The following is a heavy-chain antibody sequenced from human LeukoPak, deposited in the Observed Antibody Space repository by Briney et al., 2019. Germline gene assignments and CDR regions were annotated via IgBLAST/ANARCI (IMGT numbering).Heavy chain of an antibody. CDR1: GFTFSTYS. CDR2: ISSRGYYI. Sequence: TGGSLRLSCAASGFTFSTYSMNWVRQAPGKELEWVSSISSRGYYIYHANSLRGRFTISRDNAKNSLYLQMNSLRAEDTAVYYCARGGEVVPAANPPIDCWGQGTLVTVSS. J-gene: IGHJ4*02. CDR3: ARGGEVVPAANPPIDC. V-gene: IGHV3-21*01. D-gene: IGHD2-2*01.